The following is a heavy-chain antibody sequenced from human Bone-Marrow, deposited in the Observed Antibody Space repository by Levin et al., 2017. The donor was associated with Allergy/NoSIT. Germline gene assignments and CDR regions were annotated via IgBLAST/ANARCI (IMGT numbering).Heavy chain of an antibody. D-gene: IGHD3-9*01. CDR1: GNTLSELS. Sequence: GASVKVSCKVSGNTLSELSMHWVRQAPGKGLEWMGGFDPEDGKINYAQKFQGRVTMTKDTSTDTAYMELSSLRSEDTAVYYCAIDKHVIVTGYLAFDTWGQGTMVTVSS. CDR2: FDPEDGKI. V-gene: IGHV1-24*01. CDR3: AIDKHVIVTGYLAFDT. J-gene: IGHJ3*02.